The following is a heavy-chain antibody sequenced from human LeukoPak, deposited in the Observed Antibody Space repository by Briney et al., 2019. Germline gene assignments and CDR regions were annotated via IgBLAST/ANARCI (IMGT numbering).Heavy chain of an antibody. V-gene: IGHV3-30*03. CDR1: GFTFSSYG. CDR3: SGSGSYYNIIRI. J-gene: IGHJ4*02. CDR2: ISYDGSNK. Sequence: SGGSLRLSCAASGFTFSSYGMHWVRQAPGKGLEWVAVISYDGSNKYYADSVKGRFTISRDNSKNTLYLQMNSLRAEDTAVYYCSGSGSYYNIIRIWGQGTLVTVSS. D-gene: IGHD3-10*01.